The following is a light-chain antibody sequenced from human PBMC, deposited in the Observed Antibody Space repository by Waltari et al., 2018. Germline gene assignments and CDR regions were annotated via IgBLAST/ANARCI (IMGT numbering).Light chain of an antibody. Sequence: QSVLTQPPSVSGAPGQRVTISCTGSSSNIRAGYAVHWYQQLPGTAPKLLIYGNNKRASGVPDRFSGSKSGTSASLAITGRQTEDEAYYYCQSYGRDWVFGGGTKLTVL. J-gene: IGLJ3*02. CDR1: SSNIRAGYA. V-gene: IGLV1-40*01. CDR3: QSYGRDWV. CDR2: GNN.